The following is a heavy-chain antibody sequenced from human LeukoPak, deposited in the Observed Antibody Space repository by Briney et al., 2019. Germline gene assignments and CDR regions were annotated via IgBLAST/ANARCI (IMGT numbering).Heavy chain of an antibody. Sequence: GASVTLSCKASGYTFTAYFMHWVRQAPGQGLGWMGWINPHSGGRDYAQKFQGRVTMTRYTSISTAYMELSRLRSDDTAVYYCAGGDRYCISSYCSPDYWGQGTLVTVSS. CDR3: AGGDRYCISSYCSPDY. CDR1: GYTFTAYF. D-gene: IGHD2-15*01. V-gene: IGHV1-2*02. J-gene: IGHJ4*02. CDR2: INPHSGGR.